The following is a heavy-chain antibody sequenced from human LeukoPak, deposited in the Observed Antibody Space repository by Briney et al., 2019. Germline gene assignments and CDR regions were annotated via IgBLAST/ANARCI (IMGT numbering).Heavy chain of an antibody. CDR3: ARRYSYGHYYYYMDV. Sequence: GKSLKISCKGSGYSFTSYWIGWVRQMPGKGLEWMGIIYPGDSDTRYSPSFQGQVTISADKSISTAYLQWSSLKASDTAMYYCARRYSYGHYYYYMDVWGKGTTVTVSS. D-gene: IGHD5-18*01. CDR2: IYPGDSDT. V-gene: IGHV5-51*01. CDR1: GYSFTSYW. J-gene: IGHJ6*03.